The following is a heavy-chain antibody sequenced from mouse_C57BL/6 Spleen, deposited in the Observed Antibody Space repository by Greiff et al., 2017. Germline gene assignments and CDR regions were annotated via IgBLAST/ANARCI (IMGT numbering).Heavy chain of an antibody. D-gene: IGHD2-4*01. CDR3: ARMGLRGDYYAMDH. CDR2: INPSDSET. J-gene: IGHJ4*01. Sequence: QVQLQQPGAELVRPGSSVKLSCKASGYTFTSYWMHWVKQRPIQGLEWIGNINPSDSETHYNQKFKDKATLTVDKSSSTAYMQLSSLTSEDSAVYYCARMGLRGDYYAMDHWGQGTSVTVSS. CDR1: GYTFTSYW. V-gene: IGHV1-52*01.